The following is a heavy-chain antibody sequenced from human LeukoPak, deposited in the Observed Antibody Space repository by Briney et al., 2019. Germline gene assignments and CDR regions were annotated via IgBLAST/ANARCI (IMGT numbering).Heavy chain of an antibody. J-gene: IGHJ4*02. CDR2: IYTSGST. Sequence: SETLSLTCTVSGDSISSGNYYWPWIRQPAGKGLEWIGRIYTSGSTNYNPSLKSRVTISVDTSKNQFSLKLSSVTAADTAVYYCARANRYDLYFDYWGQGTLVTVSS. CDR3: ARANRYDLYFDY. D-gene: IGHD5-12*01. CDR1: GDSISSGNYY. V-gene: IGHV4-61*02.